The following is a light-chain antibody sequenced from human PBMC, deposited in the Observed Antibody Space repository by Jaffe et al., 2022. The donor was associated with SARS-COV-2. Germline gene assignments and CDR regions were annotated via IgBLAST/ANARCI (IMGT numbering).Light chain of an antibody. CDR1: NSDIGAHDF. V-gene: IGLV2-14*03. Sequence: QSALTQPASVSGSPGQSITISCTGTNSDIGAHDFVSWYQQHPGKAPKLILYDVRSRPSGVPNRLSGSKSGTTASLTISGLQAEDEADYYCSSYTTTTTLVVFGGGTRLTVL. CDR3: SSYTTTTTLVV. CDR2: DVR. J-gene: IGLJ2*01.